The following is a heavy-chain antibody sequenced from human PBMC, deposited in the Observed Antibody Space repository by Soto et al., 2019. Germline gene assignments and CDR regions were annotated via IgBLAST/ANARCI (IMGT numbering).Heavy chain of an antibody. D-gene: IGHD2-2*03. CDR1: GFTLSDHY. J-gene: IGHJ4*02. CDR3: AKVGIGMFSHKHHFDH. Sequence: PGGSLRLSCAGSGFTLSDHYIDWVRQAPGKGLEWVSAISGSGDSSYYADSVKDRFTISRDNPTNTLYRQMNNTRAEDTAVYYCAKVGIGMFSHKHHFDHWGQGTQVTVSS. V-gene: IGHV3-23*01. CDR2: ISGSGDSS.